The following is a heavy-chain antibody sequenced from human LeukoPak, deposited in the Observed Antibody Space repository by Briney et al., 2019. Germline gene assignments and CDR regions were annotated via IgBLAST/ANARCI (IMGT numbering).Heavy chain of an antibody. V-gene: IGHV1-69*05. J-gene: IGHJ6*03. D-gene: IGHD2-8*01. CDR2: IIPIFGTA. CDR1: GGTFSSYA. Sequence: SSVKVSCKASGGTFSSYAISWVRQAPGQGLEGMGRIIPIFGTANYAQKFQGRVTITTDESTSTAYMELSSLRSEDTAVYYCARVRLHVDNGVWLTYYMDVWGKGTTVTVSS. CDR3: ARVRLHVDNGVWLTYYMDV.